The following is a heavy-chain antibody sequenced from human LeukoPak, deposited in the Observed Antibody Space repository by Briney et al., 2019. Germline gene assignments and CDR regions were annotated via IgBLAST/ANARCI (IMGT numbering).Heavy chain of an antibody. D-gene: IGHD2-2*01. CDR3: ARGLIVVVPAAVFDY. J-gene: IGHJ4*02. Sequence: SETLSLTCAVYGGSFSGYYWSWIRQPPGKGLERIGEINHSGSTNYNPSLKSRVTISVDTSKNQFSLKLSSVTAADTAVYYCARGLIVVVPAAVFDYWGQGTLVTVSS. CDR1: GGSFSGYY. V-gene: IGHV4-34*01. CDR2: INHSGST.